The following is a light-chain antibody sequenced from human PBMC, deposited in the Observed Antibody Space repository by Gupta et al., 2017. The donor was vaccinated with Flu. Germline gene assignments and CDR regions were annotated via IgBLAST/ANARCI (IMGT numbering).Light chain of an antibody. J-gene: IGLJ1*01. CDR3: SSYTSTNIYV. Sequence: QSALTQPAPVPGPPGQPITITSPGTSSDVGGYNYVCWYQQHPGKAPKLMIYDVSNRPSGVSNRFSGSKSGNTASLSISGLQAEDEADYYCSSYTSTNIYVFGTGTKVTVL. CDR2: DVS. V-gene: IGLV2-14*03. CDR1: SSDVGGYNY.